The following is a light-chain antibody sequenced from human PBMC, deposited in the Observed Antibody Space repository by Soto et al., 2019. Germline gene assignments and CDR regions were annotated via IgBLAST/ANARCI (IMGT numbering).Light chain of an antibody. CDR1: QCVLHSRTNNNY. CDR3: HEYYSNPRT. J-gene: IGKJ1*01. Sequence: DIVMTQSPDSLAVSLGERATINCKSSQCVLHSRTNNNYLAWYQKKPGQPPKLLIYWASTRESGVPDRFSGSGSGTDFTLTINSLQAEDAAVYYCHEYYSNPRTFGQGTKVEI. CDR2: WAS. V-gene: IGKV4-1*01.